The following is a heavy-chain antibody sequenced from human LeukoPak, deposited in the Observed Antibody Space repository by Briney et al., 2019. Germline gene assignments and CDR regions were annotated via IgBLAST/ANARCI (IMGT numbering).Heavy chain of an antibody. CDR2: ISSSGSTI. D-gene: IGHD4-17*01. Sequence: PGGSLRLSCAASGFTFSDYYMSWIRQAPGKGLEWVSYISSSGSTIYYADSVKGRFTISRDNAKNSLYLQMNSLRAEDTAVYYCARDDYGDYSLYYFDYWGQGTLVTVSS. V-gene: IGHV3-11*01. J-gene: IGHJ4*02. CDR1: GFTFSDYY. CDR3: ARDDYGDYSLYYFDY.